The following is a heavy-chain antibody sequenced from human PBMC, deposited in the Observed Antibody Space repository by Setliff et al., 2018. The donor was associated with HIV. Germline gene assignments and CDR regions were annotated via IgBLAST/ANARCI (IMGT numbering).Heavy chain of an antibody. CDR3: ARGTAPRPASVLEFLEWLFPNWFDP. D-gene: IGHD3-3*02. CDR1: GYTFTSYD. CDR2: MNPNNGNT. J-gene: IGHJ5*02. Sequence: ASVKVSCKASGYTFTSYDINWVRQATGQGLEWMGWMNPNNGNTGYAQKFQGRVTMTRDTSISTAYMELSSLRSDDTAVYYCARGTAPRPASVLEFLEWLFPNWFDPWGQGTLVTVSS. V-gene: IGHV1-8*02.